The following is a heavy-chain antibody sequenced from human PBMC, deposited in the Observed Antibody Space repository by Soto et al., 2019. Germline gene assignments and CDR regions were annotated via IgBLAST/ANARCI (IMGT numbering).Heavy chain of an antibody. D-gene: IGHD2-2*01. J-gene: IGHJ5*02. CDR2: ISSSSSTI. CDR3: ARDLQDIVLVPAAIEDHWFDP. CDR1: GFTFSSYS. V-gene: IGHV3-48*02. Sequence: EVPLVESGGGLVQPGGSLRLSCAASGFTFSSYSMNWVRQAPGKGLEWVSYISSSSSTIYYADSVKGRFTISRDNAKNSLYLQMNSLRDEDTAVYYCARDLQDIVLVPAAIEDHWFDPWGQGTLVTVSS.